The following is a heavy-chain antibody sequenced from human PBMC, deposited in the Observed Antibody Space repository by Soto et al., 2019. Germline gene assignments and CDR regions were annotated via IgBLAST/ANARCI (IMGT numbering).Heavy chain of an antibody. V-gene: IGHV6-1*01. CDR3: ARGSGYYYWDDY. CDR2: TYYRSKWYN. CDR1: GDSVSSNTAA. Sequence: SQTLSLTCAISGDSVSSNTAAWNWIRQSPSRGLEWLGRTYYRSKWYNDYGVSVKSRITISPDTSKNQFSVQLNSVTPEDTAVYYCARGSGYYYWDDYWGQGTLVTVSS. D-gene: IGHD3-22*01. J-gene: IGHJ4*02.